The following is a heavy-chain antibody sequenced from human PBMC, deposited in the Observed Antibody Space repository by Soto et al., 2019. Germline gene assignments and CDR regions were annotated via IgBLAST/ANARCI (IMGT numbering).Heavy chain of an antibody. V-gene: IGHV3-74*01. CDR3: ASSLLTPFDY. D-gene: IGHD7-27*01. CDR2: INSDGSST. CDR1: GFTFTTYW. J-gene: IGHJ4*02. Sequence: EVQLVESGGGLVQPGGSLRLSCAASGFTFTTYWMHWVRQAPGKGLVWVSRINSDGSSTFYADSVKGRFTISRDNAKNTLYLQMNSLRAEDTAVYYCASSLLTPFDYWGQGTLVTVSS.